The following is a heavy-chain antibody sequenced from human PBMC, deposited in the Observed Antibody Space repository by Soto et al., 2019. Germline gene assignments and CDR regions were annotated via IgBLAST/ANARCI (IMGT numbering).Heavy chain of an antibody. CDR1: VGSIVSYY. Sequence: PSETLSLTCSVSVGSIVSYYWNWIRQSPGKGLEWLGYIYYSGSTNYNPSLKGRVSISVDTSKNQFSLKLTSVTAADTAVYYCARYSSSTPLYGMDVWGPGTTVTVSS. CDR2: IYYSGST. J-gene: IGHJ6*02. D-gene: IGHD6-6*01. CDR3: ARYSSSTPLYGMDV. V-gene: IGHV4-59*01.